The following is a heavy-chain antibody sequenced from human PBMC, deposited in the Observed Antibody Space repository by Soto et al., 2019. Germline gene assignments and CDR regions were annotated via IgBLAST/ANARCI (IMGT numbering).Heavy chain of an antibody. D-gene: IGHD6-19*01. V-gene: IGHV1-69*12. Sequence: QVQLVQSGAEVKKPGSSVKGSCKASGGTFSSYAISWVRQAPGQGLEWMGGIIPIFGTANYAQKFQGRVTITADESTSTAYMELSSLRSEYTAVYYCARERGIAVADYYYGMDVWVQGTKVTVSS. CDR1: GGTFSSYA. J-gene: IGHJ6*02. CDR2: IIPIFGTA. CDR3: ARERGIAVADYYYGMDV.